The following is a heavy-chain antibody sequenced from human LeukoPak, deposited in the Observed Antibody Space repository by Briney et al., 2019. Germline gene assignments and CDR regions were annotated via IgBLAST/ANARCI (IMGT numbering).Heavy chain of an antibody. CDR1: GGSISSSSYY. Sequence: PSETLSLTCTVSGGSISSSSYYWGWIRQPPGKGLEWIVSIYYSGSTYYNPSLKSRVTISVDTSKNQFSLKLSSVTAADTAVYYCARQPKDSGYVQAHFDYWGQGALVTVPS. V-gene: IGHV4-39*01. J-gene: IGHJ4*02. D-gene: IGHD5-12*01. CDR3: ARQPKDSGYVQAHFDY. CDR2: IYYSGST.